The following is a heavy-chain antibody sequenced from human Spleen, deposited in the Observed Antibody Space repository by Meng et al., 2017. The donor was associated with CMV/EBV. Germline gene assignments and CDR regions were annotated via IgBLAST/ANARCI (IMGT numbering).Heavy chain of an antibody. Sequence: VKVSCKSSGGTFGAYAITWVRQAPGQRLEWMGGIIPMSGAVTYAQTFQGRVTITVDDSTRAAYMDLTSLRSDDTAVYYCASRLGYCSPSTCRNYGLGVWGQGTTVTVSS. D-gene: IGHD2-15*01. CDR3: ASRLGYCSPSTCRNYGLGV. CDR1: GGTFGAYA. CDR2: IIPMSGAV. V-gene: IGHV1-69*13. J-gene: IGHJ6*02.